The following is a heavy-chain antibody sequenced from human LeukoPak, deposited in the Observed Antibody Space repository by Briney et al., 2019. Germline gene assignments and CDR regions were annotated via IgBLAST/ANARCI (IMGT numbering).Heavy chain of an antibody. Sequence: AWGSLRLSCAASGFTFSSYAMSWVRQAPGKGLEWVSAISGSGGSTYYADSVKGRFTISRDNSKNTLYLQMNSLRAEDTAVYYCAKRDSTTNYYYYYMDVWGKGTTVSVSS. CDR3: AKRDSTTNYYYYYMDV. CDR1: GFTFSSYA. D-gene: IGHD6-13*01. V-gene: IGHV3-23*01. J-gene: IGHJ6*03. CDR2: ISGSGGST.